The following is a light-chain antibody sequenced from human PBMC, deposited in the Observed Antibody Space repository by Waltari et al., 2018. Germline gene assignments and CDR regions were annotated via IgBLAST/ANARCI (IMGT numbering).Light chain of an antibody. J-gene: IGKJ1*01. V-gene: IGKV2-30*02. CDR2: KIS. CDR1: QSLVRSDGNTY. CDR3: MQGTYWPT. Sequence: DVVMTQSPLSLPVTLGQPASISCRSSQSLVRSDGNTYLNWFQQRPGQSPRRLIYKISNRDSGVPDRFSGSGSGTDFTLKISRVEAEDVGVYYCMQGTYWPTFDQGTKVEIK.